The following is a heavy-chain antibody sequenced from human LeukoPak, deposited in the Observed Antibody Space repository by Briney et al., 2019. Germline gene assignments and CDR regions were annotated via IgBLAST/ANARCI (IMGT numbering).Heavy chain of an antibody. Sequence: GGSLRLSCAASRFTFDAYGMSWVRQAPGKGLEWVSDIDWNGGSAGYADSVKGRFTISRDNAKNSLYLQMNSLRAEDTALYYCAREDTSGLHFDYWGQGTPVTVPS. CDR3: AREDTSGLHFDY. V-gene: IGHV3-20*04. CDR2: IDWNGGSA. CDR1: RFTFDAYG. D-gene: IGHD3-22*01. J-gene: IGHJ4*02.